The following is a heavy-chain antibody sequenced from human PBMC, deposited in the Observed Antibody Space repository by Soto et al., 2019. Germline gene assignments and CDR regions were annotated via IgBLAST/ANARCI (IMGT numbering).Heavy chain of an antibody. CDR3: ARAGGVLWFGELSNNYYGMDV. CDR2: IYYSGST. CDR1: GGTISSYY. Sequence: SETLSLTCTVSGGTISSYYWSWIRQPPGKGLEWIGYIYYSGSTNYNPSLKSRVTISVDTSKNQFSLKLSSVTAADTAVYYCARAGGVLWFGELSNNYYGMDVWGQGTTVTVSS. D-gene: IGHD3-10*01. J-gene: IGHJ6*02. V-gene: IGHV4-59*01.